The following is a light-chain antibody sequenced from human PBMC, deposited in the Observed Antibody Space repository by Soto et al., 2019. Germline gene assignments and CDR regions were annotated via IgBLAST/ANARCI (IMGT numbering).Light chain of an antibody. CDR1: SGHSSYA. V-gene: IGLV4-69*01. CDR2: LNSDGSH. J-gene: IGLJ1*01. Sequence: QLVLTQSPSASASLGASVKLTCTLRSGHSSYAIAWHQQQPEKGPRYLMKLNSDGSHSRGDGITDRFSGSSSGAERYLTISSLQSEDEADYYCQTWGTGIHVFGTGTQLTVL. CDR3: QTWGTGIHV.